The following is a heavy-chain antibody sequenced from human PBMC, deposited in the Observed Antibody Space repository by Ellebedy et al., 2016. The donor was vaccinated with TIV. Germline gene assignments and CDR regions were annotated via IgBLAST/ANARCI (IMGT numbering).Heavy chain of an antibody. V-gene: IGHV1-8*01. J-gene: IGHJ6*02. CDR2: MNPNSGNT. Sequence: ASVKVSCKASGYTFTSYDINWVRQATGQGLEWMGWMNPNSGNTGYAQKFQGRVTMTRNTSISTAYMVLSSLRSEDTAVYFCARTPRTYYVMDVWGQGTTVTVSS. CDR1: GYTFTSYD. CDR3: ARTPRTYYVMDV.